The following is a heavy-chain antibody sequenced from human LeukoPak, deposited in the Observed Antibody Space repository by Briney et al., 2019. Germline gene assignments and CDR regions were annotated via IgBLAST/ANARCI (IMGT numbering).Heavy chain of an antibody. J-gene: IGHJ5*02. CDR3: AREKGSYQLPTINWFDL. Sequence: GGSLRLSCAASGFTFSSYAMHWVRQAPGKGLEWVAVISYDGSNKYYADSVKGRFTISRDNSKNTLYLQMNSLRAEDTAVYYCAREKGSYQLPTINWFDLWGQGTLVTVSS. CDR1: GFTFSSYA. CDR2: ISYDGSNK. V-gene: IGHV3-30*07. D-gene: IGHD2-2*01.